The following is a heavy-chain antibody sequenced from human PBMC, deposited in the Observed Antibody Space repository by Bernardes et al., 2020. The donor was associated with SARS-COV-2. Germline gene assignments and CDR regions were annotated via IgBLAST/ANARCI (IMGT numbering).Heavy chain of an antibody. CDR3: AREFRSCDRYFDV. CDR2: IHSSGST. Sequence: SETLSPTCTVSGGSISSSYCNWIRQSPGPGLAWIGYIHSSGSTKYNPSLQSRVTISIDPSKNQFSLNLSSVTAADTALYYCAREFRSCDRYFDVWG. V-gene: IGHV4-59*01. J-gene: IGHJ2*01. D-gene: IGHD1-26*01. CDR1: GGSISSSY.